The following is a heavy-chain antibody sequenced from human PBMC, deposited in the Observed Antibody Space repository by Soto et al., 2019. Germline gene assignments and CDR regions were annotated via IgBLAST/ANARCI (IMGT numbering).Heavy chain of an antibody. Sequence: ASVKVSCKASGYTFTSYGISWVRQAPGQGLEWMGWISAYNGNTNYAQKLQGRVTMTTDTSTSTAYMELRSLRSDDTAVYYCARIVGYCSGGSCYGGAWFDPWGQGTLVTVSS. CDR3: ARIVGYCSGGSCYGGAWFDP. V-gene: IGHV1-18*01. J-gene: IGHJ5*02. D-gene: IGHD2-15*01. CDR1: GYTFTSYG. CDR2: ISAYNGNT.